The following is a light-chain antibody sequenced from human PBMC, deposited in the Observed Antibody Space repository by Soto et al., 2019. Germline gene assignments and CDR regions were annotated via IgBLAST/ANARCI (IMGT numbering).Light chain of an antibody. CDR1: QNIRNE. CDR3: LQDYNYPRT. Sequence: AIQMTQSPSSLSASVGDRVTITCRASQNIRNELGWYQEKPGKAPKLLIYAASSLQSGVPSRFSGSGSGTEFTLTISSLQPEDFATYYCLQDYNYPRTFGQGTKVEIK. CDR2: AAS. V-gene: IGKV1-6*01. J-gene: IGKJ1*01.